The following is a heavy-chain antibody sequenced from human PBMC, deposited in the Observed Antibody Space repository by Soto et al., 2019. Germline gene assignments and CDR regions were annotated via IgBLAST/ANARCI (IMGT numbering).Heavy chain of an antibody. J-gene: IGHJ4*02. CDR1: GFTFSTYS. D-gene: IGHD2-15*01. CDR2: INSTGTIK. CDR3: ARAWGYETAPFDY. V-gene: IGHV3-48*01. Sequence: GGSLRLSCAASGFTFSTYSMNWVRQAPGKGLEWVAYINSTGTIKYYAGSVKGRFTISRDNAKNSLYLQMNSLRAEDTAVYYCARAWGYETAPFDYWGQGTLVTVSS.